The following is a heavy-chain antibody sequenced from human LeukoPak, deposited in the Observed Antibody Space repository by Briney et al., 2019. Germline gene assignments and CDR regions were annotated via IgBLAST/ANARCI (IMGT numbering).Heavy chain of an antibody. CDR2: IYYSGST. Sequence: SETLSLTCTVSGGSISSSSYYWGWIRQPPGKGLEWSGSIYYSGSTYYIPSLKSRVTISVDTSKNQFSLKLSSMTAADTAVYYCARHRIAAVDDAFDIWGQGTMVTVSS. CDR3: ARHRIAAVDDAFDI. V-gene: IGHV4-39*01. J-gene: IGHJ3*02. D-gene: IGHD6-13*01. CDR1: GGSISSSSYY.